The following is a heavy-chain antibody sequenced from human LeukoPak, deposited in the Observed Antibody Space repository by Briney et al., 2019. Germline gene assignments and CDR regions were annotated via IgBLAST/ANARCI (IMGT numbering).Heavy chain of an antibody. V-gene: IGHV4-4*02. CDR2: IYHNGDT. D-gene: IGHD3-16*01. CDR3: ARGFHDTSYTGFDI. CDR1: GGPISTNNW. Sequence: SETLSLTCAVSGGPISTNNWWSWVRQPPGKGLECIGEIYHNGDTSYNPSLKSRVTISVDKSNNQFSLKLTSVTAADTAVYYCARGFHDTSYTGFDIWGQGTMVTVSS. J-gene: IGHJ3*02.